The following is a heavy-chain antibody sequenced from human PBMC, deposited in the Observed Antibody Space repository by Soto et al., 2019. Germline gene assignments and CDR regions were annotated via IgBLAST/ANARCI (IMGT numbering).Heavy chain of an antibody. Sequence: SETLSLTCTVSGGSISNFYWSWIRQPPGKGLEWIGYISYSGNTNYNPSLKSRVSISVDTSKNQLSLNLTPVTAADTAVYYCARAPLVLSRSYFDSWGQGTPVTVSS. CDR2: ISYSGNT. V-gene: IGHV4-59*01. D-gene: IGHD2-8*02. CDR3: ARAPLVLSRSYFDS. CDR1: GGSISNFY. J-gene: IGHJ4*02.